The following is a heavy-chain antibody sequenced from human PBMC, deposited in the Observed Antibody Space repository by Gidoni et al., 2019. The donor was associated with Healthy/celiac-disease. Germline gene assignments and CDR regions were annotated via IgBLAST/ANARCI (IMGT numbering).Heavy chain of an antibody. CDR3: AGGREQQLDPDYYYYYYMDV. J-gene: IGHJ6*03. CDR2: IIPSFGTA. V-gene: IGHV1-69*06. D-gene: IGHD6-13*01. Sequence: QVQLVQSGAEVKKPGSSVTVSCQASGGTFSSYAISWVRQAPGKGLEWMGGIIPSFGTANYAQKFQGRVTITADKSTSKAYMELSSLRSEDTAVYYCAGGREQQLDPDYYYYYYMDVWGKGTTVTVSS. CDR1: GGTFSSYA.